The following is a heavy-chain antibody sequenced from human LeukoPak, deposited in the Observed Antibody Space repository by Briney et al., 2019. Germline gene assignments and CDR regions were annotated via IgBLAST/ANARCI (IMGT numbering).Heavy chain of an antibody. Sequence: SQTLSLTCTVSGGSISSGSYYWSWIRQPAGKGLEWIGRIYTSGSTNYNPSLKSRVTISVDTSKNQFSLKLSSVTAADTAVYYCARQWRGRHSYYDILTGTLDVWGKGTTVTISS. CDR3: ARQWRGRHSYYDILTGTLDV. CDR1: GGSISSGSYY. J-gene: IGHJ6*04. CDR2: IYTSGST. D-gene: IGHD3-9*01. V-gene: IGHV4-61*02.